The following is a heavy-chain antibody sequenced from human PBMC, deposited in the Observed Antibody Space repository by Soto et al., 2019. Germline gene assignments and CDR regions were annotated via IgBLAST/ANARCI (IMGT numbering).Heavy chain of an antibody. V-gene: IGHV4-39*01. D-gene: IGHD4-17*01. CDR3: ASSTVTTKDFDY. CDR1: GCSISSSSYY. Sequence: SETLSLTGTVSGCSISSSSYYWGWIRQPPGKGLEWIGSIYYSGSTYYNPSLKSRVTISVETSKNQFSLKLSSVTAADPAVYYCASSTVTTKDFDYWGQGTLVTVSS. J-gene: IGHJ4*02. CDR2: IYYSGST.